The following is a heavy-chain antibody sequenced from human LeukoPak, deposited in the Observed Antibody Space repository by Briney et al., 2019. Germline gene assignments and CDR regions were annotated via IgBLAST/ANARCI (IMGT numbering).Heavy chain of an antibody. V-gene: IGHV3-21*01. Sequence: GGSLRLSCAASGSTFSSYSMNWVRQAPGKGLEWVSSISSSSSYIYYADSVKGRFTISRDNAKNSLYLQMNSLRAEDTAVYYCARDGYSSGWYVYWGQGTLVTVSS. J-gene: IGHJ4*02. CDR1: GSTFSSYS. D-gene: IGHD6-19*01. CDR3: ARDGYSSGWYVY. CDR2: ISSSSSYI.